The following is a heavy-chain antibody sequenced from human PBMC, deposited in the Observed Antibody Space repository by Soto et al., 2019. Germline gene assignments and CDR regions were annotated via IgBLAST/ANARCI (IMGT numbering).Heavy chain of an antibody. CDR2: IIPAFRKA. CDR1: GGTFSSYG. J-gene: IGHJ5*02. D-gene: IGHD6-13*01. V-gene: IGHV1-69*01. Sequence: QVQLVQSGAEVKKPGSSVKVSCKASGGTFSSYGISWVRQAPGQGLEWMGGIIPAFRKANYAQKFQGRVTITADESTSTAYMELSRLRSEDTAVYYCARDRGIAAAGSGGNWLDPWGQGTLVTVSS. CDR3: ARDRGIAAAGSGGNWLDP.